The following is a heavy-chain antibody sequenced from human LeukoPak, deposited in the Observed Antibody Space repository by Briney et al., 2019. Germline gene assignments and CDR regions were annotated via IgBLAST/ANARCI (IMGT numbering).Heavy chain of an antibody. V-gene: IGHV3-53*01. J-gene: IGHJ5*02. D-gene: IGHD3-10*01. CDR2: IYSGGST. CDR1: GFTVSSNY. Sequence: GGSLRLSCAASGFTVSSNYMSWVRQAPGKGLEWVSVIYSGGSTYYADSVKGRFTISRDNSKNTLYLQMNSLRAEDTAVYYCAKGSDNYGSGSPNWFDPWGQGTLVTVSS. CDR3: AKGSDNYGSGSPNWFDP.